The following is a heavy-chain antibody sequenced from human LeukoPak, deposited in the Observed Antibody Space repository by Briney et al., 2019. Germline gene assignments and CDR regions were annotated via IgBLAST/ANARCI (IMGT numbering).Heavy chain of an antibody. J-gene: IGHJ5*02. CDR1: GYTFTSYD. V-gene: IGHV1-8*03. D-gene: IGHD3-3*01. Sequence: GASVXXXXXXSGYTFTSYDXXXXRXAXGQXLXXXGWMNPNSGNTGYAQKFQGRVTITRNTSINTAYMELSSLRSEDTAVYYCARDFWSGHNCFDPWGQGTLVTVSS. CDR3: ARDFWSGHNCFDP. CDR2: MNPNSGNT.